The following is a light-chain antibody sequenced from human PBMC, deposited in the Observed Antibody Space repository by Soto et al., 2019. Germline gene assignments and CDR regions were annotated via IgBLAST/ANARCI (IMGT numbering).Light chain of an antibody. Sequence: EIVLTQSPGTLSLSPGERGTLSCRASQSVSSNYLAWYQHKPGQAPRLLIYGASSRATGIPDRFSGSGSGTDFTLTISRLEPEDFAVYYCQQYGTSPTFGLGTKVDI. V-gene: IGKV3-20*01. CDR1: QSVSSNY. J-gene: IGKJ3*01. CDR2: GAS. CDR3: QQYGTSPT.